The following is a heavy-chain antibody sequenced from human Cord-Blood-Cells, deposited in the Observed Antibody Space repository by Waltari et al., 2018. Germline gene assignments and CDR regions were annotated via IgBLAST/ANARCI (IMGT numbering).Heavy chain of an antibody. D-gene: IGHD6-13*01. CDR3: ARGATGYSSSWYYWYFDL. CDR1: GYTFTSYD. J-gene: IGHJ2*01. V-gene: IGHV1-8*01. CDR2: MNPNSGNT. Sequence: QVQLVQSGAEVKKPGASVKVSCKASGYTFTSYDINWVRQATGQGLEWMGWMNPNSGNTGYAQKFQGRVTMTRNTSISTAYMELSSLRSEDTAVYYCARGATGYSSSWYYWYFDLWAVAPWSLSPQ.